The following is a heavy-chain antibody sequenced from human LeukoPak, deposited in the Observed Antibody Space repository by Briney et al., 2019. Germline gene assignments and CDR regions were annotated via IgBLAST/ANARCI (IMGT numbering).Heavy chain of an antibody. Sequence: PGGSLRLSCAASGFTFSSYWMTWVRQAPGKGLEWVAVISYDGSNKYYADSVKGRFTISRDNSKNTLYLQMNSLRAEDTAVYYCAKERIEVVIEYYFDYWGQGTLVTVSS. CDR3: AKERIEVVIEYYFDY. J-gene: IGHJ4*02. CDR2: ISYDGSNK. V-gene: IGHV3-30*18. D-gene: IGHD3-22*01. CDR1: GFTFSSYW.